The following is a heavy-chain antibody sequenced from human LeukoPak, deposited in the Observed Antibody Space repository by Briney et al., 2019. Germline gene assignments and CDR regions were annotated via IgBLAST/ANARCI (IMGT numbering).Heavy chain of an antibody. CDR3: AHTRGGSYSRRVDYFDY. D-gene: IGHD1-26*01. J-gene: IGHJ4*02. V-gene: IGHV2-5*02. CDR2: IYWDDDK. CDR1: GFSLSASGVG. Sequence: SGPTLVNPTQTLTLTCTFSGFSLSASGVGVGWIRQPPGKALEWLAVIYWDDDKRYRPSLKNGLTITKDTSKNQVVLTMTNMDPVDTATYYCAHTRGGSYSRRVDYFDYWGQGTLVTVSS.